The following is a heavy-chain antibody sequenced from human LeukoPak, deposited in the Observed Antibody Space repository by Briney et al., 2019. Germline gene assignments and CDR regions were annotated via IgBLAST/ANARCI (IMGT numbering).Heavy chain of an antibody. CDR2: ITSSGDVV. CDR3: ARDYYGDEDFDY. J-gene: IGHJ4*02. D-gene: IGHD3-10*01. CDR1: GFTFNHYE. V-gene: IGHV3-48*03. Sequence: GGSLRLSCATSGFTFNHYELSWVRQAPGKGLEWISYITSSGDVVTYADPVKGRFTMSRDNAKNSVYLQMNSLRPEDTAVCYCARDYYGDEDFDYWGQGTLVTVSS.